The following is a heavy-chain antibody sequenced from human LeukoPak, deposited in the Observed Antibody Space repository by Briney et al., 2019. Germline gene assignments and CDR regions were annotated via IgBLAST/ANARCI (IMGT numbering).Heavy chain of an antibody. CDR2: IYWNGGST. J-gene: IGHJ4*02. Sequence: GGSLRLSCAASGFTFDDYGMSWVRQAPGKGLEWVSGIYWNGGSTGYADSVKGRFTISRDNAKNSLYLQMNSLRAEDTALYYCARDLYCTNGVCFPTDYWGQGTLVTVSS. CDR1: GFTFDDYG. CDR3: ARDLYCTNGVCFPTDY. V-gene: IGHV3-20*04. D-gene: IGHD2-8*01.